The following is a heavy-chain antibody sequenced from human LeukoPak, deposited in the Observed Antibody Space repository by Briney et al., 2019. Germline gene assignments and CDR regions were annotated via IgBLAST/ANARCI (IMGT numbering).Heavy chain of an antibody. V-gene: IGHV4-61*02. D-gene: IGHD2-2*01. CDR3: ARTILPAQNAGAFDI. CDR2: THTSGRT. J-gene: IGHJ3*02. Sequence: PSQTLSLTCSVSGDSMKNNNYYWSWIRQPAGKGLEFVGRTHTSGRTDYSPSLRGRLTMSLDTSQNQFSLRLTSVTAADTAVYYCARTILPAQNAGAFDIWGPGTMVTVAS. CDR1: GDSMKNNNYY.